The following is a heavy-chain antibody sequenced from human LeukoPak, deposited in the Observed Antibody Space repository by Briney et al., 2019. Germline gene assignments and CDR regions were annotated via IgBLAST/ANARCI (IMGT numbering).Heavy chain of an antibody. CDR2: IYYSGST. CDR3: ARGYYDYVWGSYRYRAASAMLYFDY. D-gene: IGHD3-16*02. CDR1: GGSISSSSYY. Sequence: SETLSLTCTVSGGSISSSSYYWGWIRQPPGKGLEWIGSIYYSGSTNYNPSLKSRATISVDTSKNQFSLKLSSVPAAATAVYYCARGYYDYVWGSYRYRAASAMLYFDYWGQGTLVTVSS. J-gene: IGHJ4*02. V-gene: IGHV4-39*07.